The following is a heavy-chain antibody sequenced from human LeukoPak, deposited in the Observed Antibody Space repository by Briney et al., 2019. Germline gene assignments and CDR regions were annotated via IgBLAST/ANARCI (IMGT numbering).Heavy chain of an antibody. CDR2: IYYSGST. CDR3: AKDQGYCSSTSCSSFDY. V-gene: IGHV4-59*01. CDR1: GGSISSYY. D-gene: IGHD2-2*01. Sequence: SETLSLTCTVSGGSISSYYWSWIRQPPGKGLEWIGYIYYSGSTSYNPSLKSRVTISVDTSMNQFSLKLLSVTAADTAVYYCAKDQGYCSSTSCSSFDYWGQGTLVTVSS. J-gene: IGHJ4*02.